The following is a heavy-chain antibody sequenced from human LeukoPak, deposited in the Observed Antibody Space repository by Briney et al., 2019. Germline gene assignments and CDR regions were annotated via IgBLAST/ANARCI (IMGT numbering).Heavy chain of an antibody. CDR1: GYTFPNQA. CDR2: ISPFNGKT. CDR3: ARGGSGSYFDY. J-gene: IGHJ4*02. Sequence: GASVKVSGQASGYTFPNQAIGWLRQAPGQGLEWIGWISPFNGKTDFAQNFQGRVTMTTDTSTSTAYMEMRSLRPGDTAVYYCARGGSGSYFDYWGQGTLVTVSS. V-gene: IGHV1-18*01. D-gene: IGHD3-10*01.